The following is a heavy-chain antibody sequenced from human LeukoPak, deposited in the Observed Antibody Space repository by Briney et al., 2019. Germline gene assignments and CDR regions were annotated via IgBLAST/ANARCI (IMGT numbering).Heavy chain of an antibody. CDR3: AKDGTWIQLWPDRGGFDY. V-gene: IGHV3-30*02. CDR2: IRYDGSNK. J-gene: IGHJ4*02. D-gene: IGHD5-18*01. CDR1: GFTFSSYG. Sequence: GGSLRLSCAASGFTFSSYGMHWVRQAPGKGLEWVAFIRYDGSNKYYADSVKGRFTISSDNSKNTLYLQMNSLRAEDTAVYYCAKDGTWIQLWPDRGGFDYWGQGTLVTVSS.